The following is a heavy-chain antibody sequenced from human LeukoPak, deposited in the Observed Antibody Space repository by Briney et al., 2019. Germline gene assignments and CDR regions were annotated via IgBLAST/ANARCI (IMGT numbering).Heavy chain of an antibody. CDR1: GYTLTSYG. D-gene: IGHD2-8*01. CDR3: ARDLVHHRLLATNYNWFDP. J-gene: IGHJ5*02. Sequence: ASVKVSCKASGYTLTSYGISWVRQAPGQGLEWMGWINTYNGNTKYIQKLQGRVTMTTDTSTSTAYMELRSLRSDDTAVYYCARDLVHHRLLATNYNWFDPWGQGTLVTVSS. CDR2: INTYNGNT. V-gene: IGHV1-18*01.